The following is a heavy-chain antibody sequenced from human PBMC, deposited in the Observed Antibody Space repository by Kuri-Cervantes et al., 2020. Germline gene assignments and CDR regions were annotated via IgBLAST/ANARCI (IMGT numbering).Heavy chain of an antibody. D-gene: IGHD3-9*01. CDR2: IYYSGST. J-gene: IGHJ4*02. CDR3: ARGQFDILTGYYLKY. Sequence: SETLSLTCTVSGGSVSSGSYYWSWIRQPPGKGLEWIGYIYYSGSTNYNPSLKSRVTISVDTSKNQFSLKLTSVTAADTAVYYCARGQFDILTGYYLKYWGQGTLVTVSS. V-gene: IGHV4-61*01. CDR1: GGSVSSGSYY.